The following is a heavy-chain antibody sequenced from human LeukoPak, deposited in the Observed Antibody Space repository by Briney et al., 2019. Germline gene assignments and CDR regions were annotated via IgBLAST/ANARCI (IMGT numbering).Heavy chain of an antibody. CDR1: GFTFNSYA. CDR3: AKIQHVTYYYDSSGYCHYPFDY. J-gene: IGHJ4*02. Sequence: GGSLRLSCAASGFTFNSYAISSVRQAPWERLQWVSGISDSGGKTYYADSVRGRFSISRDNSKNTLYLQMNSLRAGDTAVYYCAKIQHVTYYYDSSGYCHYPFDYWGQGTLVTVSS. V-gene: IGHV3-23*01. CDR2: ISDSGGKT. D-gene: IGHD3-22*01.